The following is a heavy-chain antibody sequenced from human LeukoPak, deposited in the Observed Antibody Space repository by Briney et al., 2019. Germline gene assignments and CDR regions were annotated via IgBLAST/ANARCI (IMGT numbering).Heavy chain of an antibody. CDR1: SGSINAYY. Sequence: SETLSLTCTVSSGSINAYYWSWIRQPPGKGLEWIGYIYYSGSTNYNPSLKNRVTISVDTSKNQFSLRLTSVTAADTAIYFCARDRGDTAMINWGQGTLVTVSS. CDR3: ARDRGDTAMIN. CDR2: IYYSGST. J-gene: IGHJ4*02. V-gene: IGHV4-59*01. D-gene: IGHD5-18*01.